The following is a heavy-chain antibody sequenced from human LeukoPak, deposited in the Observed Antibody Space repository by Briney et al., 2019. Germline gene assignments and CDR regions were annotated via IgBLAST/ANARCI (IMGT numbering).Heavy chain of an antibody. J-gene: IGHJ4*02. V-gene: IGHV3-7*05. CDR3: ARRYYYDGHYYFDY. Sequence: AGGSLRLSCAASGFTFSNYWMSWVRQAAGKGLEWVATITQDASGKYYVDSVKDRFTISRDNAKNSLYLQMNSLRAEDTAVYYCARRYYYDGHYYFDYWGEGTLVTVSS. CDR1: GFTFSNYW. D-gene: IGHD3-22*01. CDR2: ITQDASGK.